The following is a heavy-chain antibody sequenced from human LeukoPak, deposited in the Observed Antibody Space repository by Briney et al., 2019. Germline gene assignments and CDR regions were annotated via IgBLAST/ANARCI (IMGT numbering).Heavy chain of an antibody. J-gene: IGHJ5*02. CDR1: GVSTSSGY. V-gene: IGHV4-4*07. CDR2: ISTSVPT. Sequence: SETLSLTCTVSGVSTSSGYWSWIRQPAGEGLEWMGRISTSVPTYYNPSLKSRVTMSLDTSENQFSLKVNSVTAADTAVYYCARGYGSGSYSTWGQGTLVTVSS. D-gene: IGHD3-10*01. CDR3: ARGYGSGSYST.